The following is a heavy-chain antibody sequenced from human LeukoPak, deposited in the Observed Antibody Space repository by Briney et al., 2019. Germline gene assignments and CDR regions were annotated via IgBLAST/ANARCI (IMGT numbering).Heavy chain of an antibody. CDR2: MHPNSGGT. CDR3: ATSSGYSSSWGAFDI. D-gene: IGHD6-13*01. J-gene: IGHJ3*02. V-gene: IGHV1-2*02. Sequence: GASVKVSCKASGYTFTAYYMHWGRQAPGQGLEWMGWMHPNSGGTHYEQKFQGRVTMTRDTSISTAYMEVSRLTSDDTAVYYCATSSGYSSSWGAFDIWGQGTMVTVSS. CDR1: GYTFTAYY.